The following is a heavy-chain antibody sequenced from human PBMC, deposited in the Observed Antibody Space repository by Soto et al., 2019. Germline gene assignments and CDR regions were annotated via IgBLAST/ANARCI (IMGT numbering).Heavy chain of an antibody. Sequence: EXSVKVSCKASGSTFTRYGIHWVRQAPGQGLEWMGSXSAYNXNTNYAQKLQGXVTMTTDTXTSTEYMELRSLRYDDKDVYYCASYSSGWSFDYWRQGTLVTVYS. CDR1: GSTFTRYG. J-gene: IGHJ4*02. CDR3: ASYSSGWSFDY. V-gene: IGHV1-18*01. CDR2: XSAYNXNT. D-gene: IGHD6-19*01.